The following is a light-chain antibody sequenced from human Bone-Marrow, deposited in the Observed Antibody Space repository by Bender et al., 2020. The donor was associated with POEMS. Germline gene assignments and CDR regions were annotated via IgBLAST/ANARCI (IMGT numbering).Light chain of an antibody. CDR2: SSH. CDR1: SSNIGAHA. CDR3: AVWDDSLNGWV. V-gene: IGLV1-44*01. Sequence: QSVLTQPPSASGTPGQRVTISCSGGSSNIGAHAVNWYQHLPGTAPKLLIYSSHRRPSEVPDRFSGSRSGTSASLAISGLQSEDEAEYYCAVWDDSLNGWVFGGGTELTVL. J-gene: IGLJ3*02.